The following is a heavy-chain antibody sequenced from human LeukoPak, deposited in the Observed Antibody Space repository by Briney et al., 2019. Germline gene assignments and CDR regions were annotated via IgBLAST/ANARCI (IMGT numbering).Heavy chain of an antibody. D-gene: IGHD6-19*01. CDR3: ARLAVAGTRSAFDI. CDR1: GFTFSSYA. J-gene: IGHJ3*02. V-gene: IGHV3-48*04. CDR2: ISSGSSSV. Sequence: GGSLRLSCAASGFTFSSYAMSWVRQAPGKGLEWVSYISSGSSSVYYADSVKGRFTISRDNAKNSLYLQMNSLRAEDTAVYYCARLAVAGTRSAFDIWGQGTMVTVSS.